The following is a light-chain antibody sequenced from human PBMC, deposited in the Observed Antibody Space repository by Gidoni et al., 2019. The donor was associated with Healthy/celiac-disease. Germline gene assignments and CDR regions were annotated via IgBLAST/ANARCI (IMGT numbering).Light chain of an antibody. CDR3: SSYTSSSTLV. CDR1: SSDVGGYNY. CDR2: EVS. J-gene: IGLJ3*02. Sequence: QSALTQPASVSGSPGQSITISCTGTSSDVGGYNYVSWYQQHPAKAPKLMIYEVSNRPSGVPDRFSGSKSGNTASLTISGLQAEDEADYYCSSYTSSSTLVFGGGTKLTVL. V-gene: IGLV2-14*01.